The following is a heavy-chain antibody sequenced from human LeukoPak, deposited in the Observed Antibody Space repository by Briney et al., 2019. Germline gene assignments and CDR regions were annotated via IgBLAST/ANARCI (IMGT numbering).Heavy chain of an antibody. CDR3: AREFDYGTLPGPY. D-gene: IGHD4-17*01. J-gene: IGHJ4*02. CDR2: IYSGGNT. V-gene: IGHV3-53*01. Sequence: GGSLRLSCVTSGLNVKNNYMGWGRQSPVKGLEWVSIIYSGGNTFYADSVKGRFTISRDNSKNTRYLQMTSLKAEDTGVYYCAREFDYGTLPGPYWGPGTLVIVSS. CDR1: GLNVKNNY.